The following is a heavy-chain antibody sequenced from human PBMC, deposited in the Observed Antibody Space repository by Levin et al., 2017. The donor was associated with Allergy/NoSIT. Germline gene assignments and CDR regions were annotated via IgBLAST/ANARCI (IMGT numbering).Heavy chain of an antibody. V-gene: IGHV3-21*01. Sequence: GGSLRLSCAASGFTFSGYTLSWVRQAPGKGLEWVSSISSSSTYIYYADSLKGRFTISRDDAKNSLSLQMNSLRVEDTAVYYCASDGSYDTLDIWGQGTMVTVSS. CDR2: ISSSSTYI. CDR3: ASDGSYDTLDI. D-gene: IGHD6-6*01. CDR1: GFTFSGYT. J-gene: IGHJ3*02.